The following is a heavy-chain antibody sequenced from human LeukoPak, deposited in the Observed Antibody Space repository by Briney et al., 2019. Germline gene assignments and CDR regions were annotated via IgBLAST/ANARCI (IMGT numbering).Heavy chain of an antibody. D-gene: IGHD3-9*01. V-gene: IGHV2-5*02. J-gene: IGHJ4*02. Sequence: ESGPTLVNPTQTLTLTCTFSGFSLSTSGVGVGWIRQPPGKALEWLALIYWDDDKRYSPSLKSRLTITKDTSKHQVVLTMTNMDPVDTATYYCAHSDPYDILTGYSFDYWGQGTLVTVSS. CDR1: GFSLSTSGVG. CDR3: AHSDPYDILTGYSFDY. CDR2: IYWDDDK.